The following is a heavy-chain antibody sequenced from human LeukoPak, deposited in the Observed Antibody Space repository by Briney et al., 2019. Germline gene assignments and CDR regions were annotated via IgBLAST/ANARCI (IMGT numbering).Heavy chain of an antibody. CDR1: GGSISSYY. D-gene: IGHD3-10*01. J-gene: IGHJ5*02. CDR3: ARGLFITMVRGVIRVRPFDP. CDR2: IYTSGST. V-gene: IGHV4-4*07. Sequence: SETLSLTCTVSGGSISSYYWSWIRQPAGKGLEWIGRIYTSGSTNYNPSLKSRVTMSVDTSKNQFSLKLSSVTAADTAVYYCARGLFITMVRGVIRVRPFDPWGQGTLVTVSS.